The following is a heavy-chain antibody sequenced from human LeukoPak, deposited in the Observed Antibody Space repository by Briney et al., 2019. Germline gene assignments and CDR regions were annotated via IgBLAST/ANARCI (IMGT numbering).Heavy chain of an antibody. D-gene: IGHD4-17*01. V-gene: IGHV4-39*07. CDR2: IYYSGST. Sequence: PSETLSLTCTLSGGSISSSSYYWGWIRQPPGKGLEWIGSIYYSGSTYYNPSLKSRVTISVDTSKNQFSLKLSSVTAADTAMYYCARAGGETVTSPYFDYWGQGTLVTVSS. CDR1: GGSISSSSYY. CDR3: ARAGGETVTSPYFDY. J-gene: IGHJ4*02.